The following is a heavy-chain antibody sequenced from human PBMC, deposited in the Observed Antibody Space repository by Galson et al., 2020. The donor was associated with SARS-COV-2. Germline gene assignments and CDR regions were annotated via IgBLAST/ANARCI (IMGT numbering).Heavy chain of an antibody. CDR3: AHKSAMMNFDY. CDR2: IYWDDDK. D-gene: IGHD2-2*01. CDR1: GFSLSTSGVG. Sequence: ESGPTLVKPTQTLTLTCTFSGFSLSTSGVGVGWIRQPPGKALEWLALIYWDDDKRYSPSLKSRLTITKDTSKNQVVLTMTNMDPVDTATYYCAHKSAMMNFDYWGQGTLVTVSS. V-gene: IGHV2-5*02. J-gene: IGHJ4*02.